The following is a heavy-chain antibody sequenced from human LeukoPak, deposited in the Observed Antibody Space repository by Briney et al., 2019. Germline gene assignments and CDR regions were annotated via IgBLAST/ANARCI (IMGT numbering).Heavy chain of an antibody. J-gene: IGHJ4*02. Sequence: GGSLRLSCAASGFTFSSYGMHWVRQAPGKGLEWVAFIRYDGSNKYYADSVKGRFTISRDNSKNTLYLQMNSLRAEDTAVYYCARAHTRYSSGWYGGYWGQGTLVTVSS. CDR3: ARAHTRYSSGWYGGY. CDR1: GFTFSSYG. CDR2: IRYDGSNK. V-gene: IGHV3-30*02. D-gene: IGHD6-19*01.